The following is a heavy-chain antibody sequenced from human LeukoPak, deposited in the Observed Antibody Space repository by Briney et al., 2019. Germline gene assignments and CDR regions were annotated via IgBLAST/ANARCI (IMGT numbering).Heavy chain of an antibody. V-gene: IGHV1-69*01. CDR3: ARDHYYDSSGYYAPGGAFDI. D-gene: IGHD3-22*01. CDR2: IIPIFGTA. J-gene: IGHJ3*02. CDR1: GGTFSSYA. Sequence: SVKVSCKASGGTFSSYAISWVRQAPGQGLEWMGGIIPIFGTANYAQKFQGRVTITADESTSTAYMELSSLRSEDTAVYYCARDHYYDSSGYYAPGGAFDIWGQGTMVTVSS.